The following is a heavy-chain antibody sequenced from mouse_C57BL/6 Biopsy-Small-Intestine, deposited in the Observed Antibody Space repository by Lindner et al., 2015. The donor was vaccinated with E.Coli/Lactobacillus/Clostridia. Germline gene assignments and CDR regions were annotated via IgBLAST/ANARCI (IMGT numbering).Heavy chain of an antibody. Sequence: VQLQESGAELVKPGASVKISCKASGYSFTGYNMNWVKQSHGKSLEWIGNINPYNDGTEYNEKFKGKATLTSDKSSSTAYMELSSLTSEDSAVYYCARWAYYGDYRNFDVWGAGTTVTVSS. CDR1: GYSFTGYN. J-gene: IGHJ1*01. V-gene: IGHV1-14*01. D-gene: IGHD2-13*01. CDR2: INPYNDGT. CDR3: ARWAYYGDYRNFDV.